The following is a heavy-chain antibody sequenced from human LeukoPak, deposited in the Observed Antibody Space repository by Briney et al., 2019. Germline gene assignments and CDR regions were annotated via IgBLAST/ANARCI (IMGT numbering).Heavy chain of an antibody. CDR1: GFMSHDYA. J-gene: IGHJ4*02. D-gene: IGHD6-19*01. Sequence: GGSLRLSCAAPGFMSHDYAIHWVRQAPGKGLEWVSLISGDGGSTFYADSVKGRFTISRDNSKNSLYLQMNSLRSDDTALYYCARESESSGWYDYWGQGTLVTVFS. CDR2: ISGDGGST. CDR3: ARESESSGWYDY. V-gene: IGHV3-43*02.